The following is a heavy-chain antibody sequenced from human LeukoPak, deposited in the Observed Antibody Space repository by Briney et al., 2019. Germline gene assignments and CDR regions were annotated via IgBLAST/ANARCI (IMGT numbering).Heavy chain of an antibody. Sequence: ASVKVSCKASGYTFTGYYMHWVRQAPGQGLEWMGWINPNSGGTNYAQKFQGRVTMTRDTSISTAYMELSRLRSDDTAVYYCAKTRVGIRGVYPTGAFDIWGQGTMVTVSS. CDR1: GYTFTGYY. CDR3: AKTRVGIRGVYPTGAFDI. CDR2: INPNSGGT. V-gene: IGHV1-2*02. D-gene: IGHD3-10*01. J-gene: IGHJ3*02.